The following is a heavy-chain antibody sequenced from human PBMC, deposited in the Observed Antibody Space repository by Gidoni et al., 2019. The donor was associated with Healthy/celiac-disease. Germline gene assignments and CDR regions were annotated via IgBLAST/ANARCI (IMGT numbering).Heavy chain of an antibody. CDR2: ISYDGSNK. V-gene: IGHV3-30*04. J-gene: IGHJ4*02. D-gene: IGHD3-10*01. Sequence: QVQLVESGGGVVKPGKSLRLSCAASGFTFRSYALHWVRQAPGKGLEWVAVISYDGSNKYYADSVKGRFTISRDNSKNTLYLQMNSLRAEDTAIYYCARGYGSGSYGYFDYWGQGTLVTVSS. CDR3: ARGYGSGSYGYFDY. CDR1: GFTFRSYA.